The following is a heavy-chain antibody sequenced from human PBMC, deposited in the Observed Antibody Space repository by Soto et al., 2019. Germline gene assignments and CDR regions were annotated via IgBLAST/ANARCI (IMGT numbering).Heavy chain of an antibody. J-gene: IGHJ6*02. CDR3: ARDSVEYSSSFYYDGMDV. CDR1: GFTFSSYA. V-gene: IGHV3-30-3*01. D-gene: IGHD6-6*01. CDR2: ISYDGSNK. Sequence: QVQLVESGGGVVQPGRSLRLSCAASGFTFSSYAMHWVRQAPGKGLEWVAVISYDGSNKYYADSVKGRFTISRDNSKNTLYLQMNSLRAEDTAVYYCARDSVEYSSSFYYDGMDVWGQGTTVTVSS.